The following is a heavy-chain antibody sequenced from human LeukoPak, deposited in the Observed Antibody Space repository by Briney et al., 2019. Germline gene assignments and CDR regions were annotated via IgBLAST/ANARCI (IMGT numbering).Heavy chain of an antibody. CDR1: GFTFSSYA. D-gene: IGHD3-22*01. CDR2: ISGSGGST. CDR3: ASSAYDSNGYYYYWFDP. V-gene: IGHV3-23*01. J-gene: IGHJ5*02. Sequence: GGSLRLSCAASGFTFSSYAMSWVRQAPGKGLEWVSAISGSGGSTYYADSVKGRFTISRDNSKNTLYLQMNSLRAEDTAVYYCASSAYDSNGYYYYWFDPWGQGTLVTVSS.